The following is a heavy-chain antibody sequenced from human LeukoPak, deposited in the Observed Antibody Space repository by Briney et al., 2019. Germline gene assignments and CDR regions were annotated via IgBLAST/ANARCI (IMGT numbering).Heavy chain of an antibody. V-gene: IGHV3-11*01. Sequence: GGSLRLSCAASRFIFSDYYMSWIRQAPGKGLEWISYISSSDNTIFYADSVKGRFTISRDNAKNSLYLQMNSLRAEDTAFYYCARDLTTVTSFDFGGQGTLVTVSS. J-gene: IGHJ4*02. CDR1: RFIFSDYY. D-gene: IGHD4-17*01. CDR3: ARDLTTVTSFDF. CDR2: ISSSDNTI.